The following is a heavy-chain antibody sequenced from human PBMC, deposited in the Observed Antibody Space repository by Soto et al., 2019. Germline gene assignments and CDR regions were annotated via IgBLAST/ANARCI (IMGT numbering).Heavy chain of an antibody. CDR1: GFTFSNYG. J-gene: IGHJ4*02. CDR2: TSGSGDTT. Sequence: EVQLLESGGGLLQPGGSLRLFCAVSGFTFSNYGMSWVRQAPGKGLEWVSATSGSGDTTYYADSVKGRFTISRDNSKNTLYVQMNSLRAEDTAVYYCAKDLGYDGSGIEIWGQGTLVTVSP. CDR3: AKDLGYDGSGIEI. V-gene: IGHV3-23*01. D-gene: IGHD3-10*01.